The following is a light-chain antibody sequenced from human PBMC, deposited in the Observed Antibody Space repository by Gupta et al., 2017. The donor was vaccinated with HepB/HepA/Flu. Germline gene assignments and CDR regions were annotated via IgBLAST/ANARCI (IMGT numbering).Light chain of an antibody. CDR3: CSYARSSTWV. V-gene: IGLV2-23*02. Sequence: QSALTQPASVSGSPGQSITISCTGTSSDVGSYNLVSWYQQHPGKAPKVMIYEVSKRPAGVSNRFSGSQSGNTSSLTXSXLQAEDXADYYCCSYARSSTWVFGGGTKLTVL. CDR2: EVS. CDR1: SSDVGSYNL. J-gene: IGLJ3*02.